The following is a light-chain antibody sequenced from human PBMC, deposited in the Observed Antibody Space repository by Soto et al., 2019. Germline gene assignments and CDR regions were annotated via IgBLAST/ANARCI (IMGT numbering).Light chain of an antibody. CDR2: GAS. Sequence: EIVLTQSPGTLSLSPGEIATLSCRASQSVSSSYLAWYQQKPGQAPRLLIYGASSRATGIPDRFSGSGSGTDFTLTISRLEPEDFAVYYCQQYGSSPLTFXGGTKVDIK. CDR1: QSVSSSY. V-gene: IGKV3-20*01. J-gene: IGKJ4*01. CDR3: QQYGSSPLT.